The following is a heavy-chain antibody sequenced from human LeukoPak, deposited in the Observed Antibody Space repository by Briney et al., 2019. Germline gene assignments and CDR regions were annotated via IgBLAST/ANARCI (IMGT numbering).Heavy chain of an antibody. V-gene: IGHV3-7*01. J-gene: IGHJ4*02. CDR2: INPDGSQK. Sequence: GESLRLSCAASGFSFSGSWMNWVRQAPGKGLEWVANINPDGSQKRFVDSVMGRFTMPRDNAKNSLYLQMNSLRVEDTAVFYCAAWTDRGYNFWGQGTLVTVSS. D-gene: IGHD5-24*01. CDR1: GFSFSGSW. CDR3: AAWTDRGYNF.